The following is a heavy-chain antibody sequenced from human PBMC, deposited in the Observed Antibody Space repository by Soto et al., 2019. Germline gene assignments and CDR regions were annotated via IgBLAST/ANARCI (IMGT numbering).Heavy chain of an antibody. D-gene: IGHD2-21*02. Sequence: QVQLVQSGAEVKKPGASVKVSCKASGYTFDSYYIHWVRQAPGHRHEWMGLSNPDGGGTSYAQNLRCRVTMTRDTSTSTVYRELRRLRSEDTAMYYCAGDPYCGGDCYQFDFWGQGTLVTVSS. CDR2: SNPDGGGT. CDR3: AGDPYCGGDCYQFDF. J-gene: IGHJ4*02. CDR1: GYTFDSYY. V-gene: IGHV1-46*02.